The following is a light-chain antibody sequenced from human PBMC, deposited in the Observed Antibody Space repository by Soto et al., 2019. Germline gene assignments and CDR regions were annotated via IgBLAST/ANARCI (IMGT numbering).Light chain of an antibody. CDR3: QQYNNWPPT. CDR2: GAT. J-gene: IGKJ1*01. Sequence: ERVMTQSPGTLSVSPGEGATLSCRASQSVSSKLAWYQQKPGQAPRLLIFGATARATGIPARFSGGGSGTEFTLTINSLQSEDFAVYYCQQYNNWPPTFGQGTKVDI. CDR1: QSVSSK. V-gene: IGKV3-15*01.